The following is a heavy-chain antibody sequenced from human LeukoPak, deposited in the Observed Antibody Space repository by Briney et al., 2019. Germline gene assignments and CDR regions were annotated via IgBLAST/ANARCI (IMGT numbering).Heavy chain of an antibody. D-gene: IGHD3-10*01. J-gene: IGHJ4*02. CDR2: INPNSGGT. V-gene: IGHV1-2*02. CDR1: GYVFTGYY. Sequence: ASVEVSCKASGYVFTGYYIHWVRQAPGQGLEWMGWINPNSGGTNYAQKFQGRVTMTRDTSISTAYMELSRLRSDDTAVYYCATSRYGSGSYYPFDYWGQGTLVTVSS. CDR3: ATSRYGSGSYYPFDY.